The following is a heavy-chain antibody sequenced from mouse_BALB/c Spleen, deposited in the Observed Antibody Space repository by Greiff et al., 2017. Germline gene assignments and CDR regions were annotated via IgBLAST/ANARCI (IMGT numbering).Heavy chain of an antibody. J-gene: IGHJ4*01. CDR3: ASRYYGSSYDAMDY. D-gene: IGHD1-1*01. CDR1: GFTFSSFG. V-gene: IGHV5-17*02. Sequence: EVHLVESGGGLVQPGGSRKLSCAASGFTFSSFGMHWVRQAPEKGLEWVAYISSGSSTIYYADKVKGRFTISRNNPKHTLFLQMTSLRSEDTAMYYCASRYYGSSYDAMDYWGQGTSGTVSS. CDR2: ISSGSSTI.